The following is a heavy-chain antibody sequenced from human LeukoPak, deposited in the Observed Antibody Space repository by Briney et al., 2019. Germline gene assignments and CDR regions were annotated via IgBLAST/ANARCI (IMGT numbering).Heavy chain of an antibody. D-gene: IGHD5-24*01. CDR1: GFTLSSYW. Sequence: GGSLRLSCVVSGFTLSSYWMTWVRQAPGKGLEWVANIEQDGSEKQYVDSVKGRFTISRDNAKNSLYLQMSSLRADDTAVYYCARQTERDAYNPYWGQGTLVTVSS. J-gene: IGHJ4*02. V-gene: IGHV3-7*05. CDR2: IEQDGSEK. CDR3: ARQTERDAYNPY.